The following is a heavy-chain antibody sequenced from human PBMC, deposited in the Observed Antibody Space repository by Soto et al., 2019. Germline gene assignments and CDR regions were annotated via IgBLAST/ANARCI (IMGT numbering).Heavy chain of an antibody. CDR2: ISGSGGST. CDR1: EFTFSTHA. V-gene: IGHV3-23*01. CDR3: AKNSGWFNT. D-gene: IGHD3-10*01. J-gene: IGHJ5*02. Sequence: GGSLRLSCAASEFTFSTHAMTWVRQAPGKGLEWVSSISGSGGSTYYADSVKGRFTISRDNSINTVFLQMNSLRADDTALYFCAKNSGWFNTWGQGALVTVSS.